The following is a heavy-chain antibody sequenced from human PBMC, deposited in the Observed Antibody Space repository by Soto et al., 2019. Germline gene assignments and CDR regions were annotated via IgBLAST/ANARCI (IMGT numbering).Heavy chain of an antibody. Sequence: SETLSLTCTVSGGSISSGDYYWSWIRQPPGKGLEWIGYIYYSGSTYYTPSLKSRVTISVDTSKNQFSLKLSSVTAADTAVYYCAREWVVVKYYYYYGMDVWGQGTTVTVSS. CDR2: IYYSGST. CDR3: AREWVVVKYYYYYGMDV. J-gene: IGHJ6*02. CDR1: GGSISSGDYY. D-gene: IGHD2-2*01. V-gene: IGHV4-30-4*01.